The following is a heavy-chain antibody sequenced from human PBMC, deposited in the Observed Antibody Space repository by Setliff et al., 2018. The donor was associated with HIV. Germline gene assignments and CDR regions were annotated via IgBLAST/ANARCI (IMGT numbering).Heavy chain of an antibody. CDR1: GDPISTYY. J-gene: IGHJ6*03. Sequence: PSETLSLTCTVSGDPISTYYWSWVRKPPGKGLEWIGYVYISGSTSYSPSLRGRVTMSVDPSKNQFSLKFNSMTAADTAIYYCARGNYDTSDYYTNFYYYYMDVWGKGTAVTVS. CDR3: ARGNYDTSDYYTNFYYYYMDV. V-gene: IGHV4-59*01. D-gene: IGHD3-22*01. CDR2: VYISGST.